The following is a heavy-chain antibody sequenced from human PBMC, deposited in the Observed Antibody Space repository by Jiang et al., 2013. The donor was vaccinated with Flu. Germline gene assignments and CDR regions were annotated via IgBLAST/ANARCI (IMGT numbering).Heavy chain of an antibody. D-gene: IGHD4-11*01. V-gene: IGHV3-53*01. J-gene: IGHJ4*02. CDR2: IYSGGST. CDR3: ARTDPTVTTGWGY. CDR1: GFTVSSNY. Sequence: QLLESGGGLIQPGGSLRLSCAASGFTVSSNYMSWVRQAPGKGLEWVSVIYSGGSTYYADSVKGRFTISRDNSKNTLYLQMNSLRAEDTAVYYCARTDPTVTTGWGYWGQGTLVTVSS.